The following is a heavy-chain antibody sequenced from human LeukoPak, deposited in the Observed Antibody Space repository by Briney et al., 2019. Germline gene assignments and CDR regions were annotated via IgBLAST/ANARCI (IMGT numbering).Heavy chain of an antibody. CDR1: TGTISSSSYY. D-gene: IGHD6-13*01. J-gene: IGHJ6*03. CDR3: ASLGIAAAGTSYYYYYYMDV. CDR2: IYTSGST. Sequence: SETLSLTCTVSTGTISSSSYYWNWLRQPAGKGLEWIARIYTSGSTNYNPSLKSRVTISVDTSKNQFSLKLSSVTAADTAVYYCASLGIAAAGTSYYYYYYMDVWGKGTTVTVSS. V-gene: IGHV4-61*02.